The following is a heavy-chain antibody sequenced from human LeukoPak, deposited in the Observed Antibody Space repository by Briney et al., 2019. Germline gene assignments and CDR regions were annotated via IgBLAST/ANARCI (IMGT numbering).Heavy chain of an antibody. J-gene: IGHJ6*02. V-gene: IGHV4-59*01. CDR3: ARGRSNYYGMDV. D-gene: IGHD1-26*01. Sequence: PSETLSLTCSVSDGSINSYYWNWIRRPPGKGLEWIGYIYYNGNINYSPSLKSRVTMSVDTSKNLFSLKVSSVTAADTAVYYCARGRSNYYGMDVWGQGTTVTVSS. CDR1: DGSINSYY. CDR2: IYYNGNI.